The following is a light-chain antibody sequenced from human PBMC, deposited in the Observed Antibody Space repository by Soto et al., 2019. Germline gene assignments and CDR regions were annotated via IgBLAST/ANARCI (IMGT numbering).Light chain of an antibody. Sequence: EIVMTQSPATLSVSPGGRATLSCRASQSISDTLAWYQQKPGQAPRLLIHSASTRAPGFPARFSGSGSGTDFTLTISSLQSEDFAVYYWQQYDNWPWTFGQGTKVEIK. CDR3: QQYDNWPWT. J-gene: IGKJ1*01. V-gene: IGKV3-15*01. CDR1: QSISDT. CDR2: SAS.